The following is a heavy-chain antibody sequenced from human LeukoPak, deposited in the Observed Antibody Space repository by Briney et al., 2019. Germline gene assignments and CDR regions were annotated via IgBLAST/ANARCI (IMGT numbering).Heavy chain of an antibody. CDR3: AQGYCSSTSCRTKKDGPGIHWYFDL. D-gene: IGHD2-2*01. CDR1: GGTFSSYA. J-gene: IGHJ2*01. V-gene: IGHV1-69*13. CDR2: IIPIFGTA. Sequence: GASVKVSCKASGGTFSSYAISWVRQAPGQGLEWMGGIIPIFGTANYAQKFQGRVTITADESTSTAYMELSSLRSEDTAVYYCAQGYCSSTSCRTKKDGPGIHWYFDLWGRGTLVTVSS.